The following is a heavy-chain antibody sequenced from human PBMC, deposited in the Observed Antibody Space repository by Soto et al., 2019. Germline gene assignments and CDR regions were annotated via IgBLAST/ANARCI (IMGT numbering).Heavy chain of an antibody. CDR2: ITSSGFDI. CDR1: GFPFSSYS. V-gene: IGHV3-21*06. Sequence: GSLRLSCAASGFPFSSYSMSWVRQAPGKGLEWVSSITSSGFDIYYADSVKGRFSISRDNAKNSLYLQMNSLRVEDTAVYYCARDYNDFWSGPFDYGGQGALVTVS. J-gene: IGHJ4*02. D-gene: IGHD3-3*01. CDR3: ARDYNDFWSGPFDY.